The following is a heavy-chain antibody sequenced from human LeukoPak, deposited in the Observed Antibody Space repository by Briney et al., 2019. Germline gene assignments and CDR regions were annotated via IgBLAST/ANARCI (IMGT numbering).Heavy chain of an antibody. D-gene: IGHD2-2*01. J-gene: IGHJ4*02. CDR2: ISHDGTNK. Sequence: ESGGSLRLSCAASGFAFSRYGMHWVRQAPGKGLEGVALISHDGTNKNHADSVKGRFTISRDNSNNTLYLQMSSLRADDTAVYYCARGPGALDYWGQGTLVTVSS. CDR1: GFAFSRYG. CDR3: ARGPGALDY. V-gene: IGHV3-30*03.